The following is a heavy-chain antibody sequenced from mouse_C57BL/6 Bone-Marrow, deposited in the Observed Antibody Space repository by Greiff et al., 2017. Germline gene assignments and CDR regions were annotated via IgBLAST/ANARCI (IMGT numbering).Heavy chain of an antibody. J-gene: IGHJ4*01. D-gene: IGHD2-5*01. V-gene: IGHV14-4*01. CDR1: GFNIKDDY. CDR2: IDPENGDT. Sequence: VQLQQSGAELVRPGASVKLSCTASGFNIKDDYMHWVKQRPEQGLEWIGWIDPENGDTEYASKFQGKATITADPSSNTAYLQLSSLTSEDTAVYYCTTYSNYFRDYWGQGTSVTVSS. CDR3: TTYSNYFRDY.